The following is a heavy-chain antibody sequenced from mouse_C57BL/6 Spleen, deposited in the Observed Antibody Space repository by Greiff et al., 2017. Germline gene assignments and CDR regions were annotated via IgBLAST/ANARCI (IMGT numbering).Heavy chain of an antibody. CDR2: ISSGGSYT. V-gene: IGHV5-6*01. J-gene: IGHJ3*01. Sequence: EVNLVESGGDLVKPGGSLKLSCAASGFTFSSYGMSWVRQTPDKRLEWVATISSGGSYTYYPDSVKGRFTISRDNAKNTLYLQMSSLKSEDTAMYYCARLEVTTVGEFAYWGQGTLVTVSA. D-gene: IGHD1-1*01. CDR3: ARLEVTTVGEFAY. CDR1: GFTFSSYG.